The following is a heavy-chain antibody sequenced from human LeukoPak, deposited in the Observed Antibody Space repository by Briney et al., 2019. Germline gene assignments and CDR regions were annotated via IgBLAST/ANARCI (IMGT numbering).Heavy chain of an antibody. CDR3: ARDRGYFDWLLDY. D-gene: IGHD3-9*01. V-gene: IGHV3-7*01. J-gene: IGHJ4*02. CDR2: IKQDGSEK. CDR1: GFTFSSYW. Sequence: GGSLRLSCAASGFTFSSYWMSWVRQAPGKGLEWVANIKQDGSEKYYVDSVKGRFTIFRDNAKNSLYLQMNSLRAEDTAVYYCARDRGYFDWLLDYWGQGTLVTVSS.